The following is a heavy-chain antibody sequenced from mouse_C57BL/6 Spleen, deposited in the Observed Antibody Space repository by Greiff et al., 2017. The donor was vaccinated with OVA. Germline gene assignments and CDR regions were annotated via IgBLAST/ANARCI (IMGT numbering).Heavy chain of an antibody. Sequence: EVKLVESGGGLVKPGGSLKLSCAASGFTFSSYAMSWVRQTPEKRLEWVATISDGGSYTYYPDNVKGRFTISRDNAKNNLYLQMSHLKSEDTAMYYCARDPRITTVVDAMDYWGQGTSVTVSS. CDR2: ISDGGSYT. CDR3: ARDPRITTVVDAMDY. CDR1: GFTFSSYA. J-gene: IGHJ4*01. D-gene: IGHD1-1*01. V-gene: IGHV5-4*01.